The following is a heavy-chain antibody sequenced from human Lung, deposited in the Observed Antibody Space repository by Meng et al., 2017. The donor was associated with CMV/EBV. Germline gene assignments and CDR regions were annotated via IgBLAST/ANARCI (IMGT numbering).Heavy chain of an antibody. D-gene: IGHD2-2*01. CDR2: ITISGSK. CDR1: GFPFSDHY. J-gene: IGHJ3*01. V-gene: IGHV3-11*01. Sequence: GGSLRLSCAASGFPFSDHYMAWIRQAPGKGLEWISHITISGSKNYANSAKGRFTISRDNAKNSLYLEMNTLKADDTAVYYCARDHGRTSDAFDVWGPGTVVTVSS. CDR3: ARDHGRTSDAFDV.